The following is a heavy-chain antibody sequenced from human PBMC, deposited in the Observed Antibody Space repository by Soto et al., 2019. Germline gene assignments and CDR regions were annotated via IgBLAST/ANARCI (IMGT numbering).Heavy chain of an antibody. Sequence: EVQLVESGGGLIPPGGSLRLSCAASGFLVNSAYMTWVRQAPGKGLEWLSMINSDGSTLYAESVKGRFTISRDNSKNRLDLQMNSLMGEDTAMYYCARSGYSFAWGYWGQGTLVIVTS. D-gene: IGHD5-18*01. CDR3: ARSGYSFAWGY. CDR2: INSDGST. V-gene: IGHV3-53*01. J-gene: IGHJ4*02. CDR1: GFLVNSAY.